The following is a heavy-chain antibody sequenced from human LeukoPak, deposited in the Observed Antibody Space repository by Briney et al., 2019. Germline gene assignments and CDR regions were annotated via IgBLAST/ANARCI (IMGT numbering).Heavy chain of an antibody. Sequence: ASVKVSCKASGYTFTSYDITWVRQATGQGLEWMGWMNPDSGNTGYAQKFLGRVTMTRDTSINTAYMELSSLRSEDTAVYYGARPTKITMLRGGGYSWFDPWGQGTLVTVSS. CDR3: ARPTKITMLRGGGYSWFDP. CDR2: MNPDSGNT. D-gene: IGHD3-10*01. CDR1: GYTFTSYD. J-gene: IGHJ5*02. V-gene: IGHV1-8*01.